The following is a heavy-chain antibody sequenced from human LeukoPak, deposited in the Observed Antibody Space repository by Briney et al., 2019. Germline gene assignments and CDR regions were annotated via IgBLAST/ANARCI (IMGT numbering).Heavy chain of an antibody. CDR2: ISYDGSNK. D-gene: IGHD6-19*01. CDR1: GFTFSSYA. CDR3: ARDRSPEYSSGLAWFDP. Sequence: GGSLRLSCAASGFTFSSYAMHWVRQAPGKGLEWVAVISYDGSNKYYADSVKGRFTVSRDNSKNTLYLQMNSLRAEDTAVYYCARDRSPEYSSGLAWFDPWGQGTLVTVSS. J-gene: IGHJ5*02. V-gene: IGHV3-30-3*01.